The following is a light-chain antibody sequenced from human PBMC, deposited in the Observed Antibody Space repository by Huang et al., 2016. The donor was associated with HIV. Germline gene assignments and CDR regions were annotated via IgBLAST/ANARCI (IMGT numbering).Light chain of an antibody. J-gene: IGKJ1*01. CDR3: QQYYSIPWT. CDR1: QSVLYSSNNKNY. Sequence: DIVMTQSPDSLAVSLGERATIDCKSSQSVLYSSNNKNYLAWYQHKSGQAPKLLIYWASTRESGVPDRFSGSGSGTDFTLTISSLQAEDVAVYFCQQYYSIPWTFGQGTKVEVK. CDR2: WAS. V-gene: IGKV4-1*01.